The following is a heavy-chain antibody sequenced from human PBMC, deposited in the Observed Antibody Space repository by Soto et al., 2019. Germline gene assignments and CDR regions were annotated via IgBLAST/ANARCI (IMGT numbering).Heavy chain of an antibody. CDR3: AKDYDSSGHLGAYYFDY. CDR1: GFSISGGHY. CDR2: IYHSGST. D-gene: IGHD3-22*01. V-gene: IGHV4-38-2*02. J-gene: IGHJ4*02. Sequence: PSETLSLTCAVSGFSISGGHYWGWIRQPPGKGLEWIGSIYHSGSTYYNPSLKSRVTISVDKSKNKFSLRLSSVTAADTAVYYCAKDYDSSGHLGAYYFDYWGQGTLVTVSS.